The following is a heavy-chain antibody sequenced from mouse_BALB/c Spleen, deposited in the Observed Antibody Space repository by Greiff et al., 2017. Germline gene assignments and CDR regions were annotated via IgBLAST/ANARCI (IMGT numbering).Heavy chain of an antibody. Sequence: VKLVESGPGLVAPSQSLSITCTVSGFSLTSYGVHWVRQPPGKGLEWLGVIWAGGSTNYNSALMSRLSISKDNSKSQVFLKMNSLQTDDTAMYYCARGGKGRYPYAMDYWGQGTSVTVSS. V-gene: IGHV2-9*02. CDR3: ARGGKGRYPYAMDY. CDR2: IWAGGST. D-gene: IGHD1-1*01. CDR1: GFSLTSYG. J-gene: IGHJ4*01.